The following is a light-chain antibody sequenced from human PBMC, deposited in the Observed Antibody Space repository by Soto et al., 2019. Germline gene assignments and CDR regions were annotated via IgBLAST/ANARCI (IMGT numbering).Light chain of an antibody. V-gene: IGKV1-5*03. CDR1: QSISSW. J-gene: IGKJ1*01. CDR2: KAS. CDR3: QQYNSYSGT. Sequence: DIQMTQSPSTLSASVGDRVTITCRASQSISSWLAWYQQKPGKAPKLLIYKASSLESGVPSRFSGSGSGTEFTLTISSLPPDDFANYYCQQYNSYSGTFGQGTKVEIK.